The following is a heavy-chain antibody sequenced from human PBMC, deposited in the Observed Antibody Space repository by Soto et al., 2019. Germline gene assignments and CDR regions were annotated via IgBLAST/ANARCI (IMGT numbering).Heavy chain of an antibody. D-gene: IGHD6-19*01. CDR3: ARENEQWVAADN. CDR2: ITSSGSTI. CDR1: GFTFSDYY. Sequence: GGSLRLSCAASGFTFSDYYMSWIRQAPGKGLEWVSYITSSGSTIYYADSVKGRFTVSRDNAKNSLYLQMNSLRAEDTAVYYCARENEQWVAADNWGQGTLITVSS. J-gene: IGHJ4*02. V-gene: IGHV3-11*01.